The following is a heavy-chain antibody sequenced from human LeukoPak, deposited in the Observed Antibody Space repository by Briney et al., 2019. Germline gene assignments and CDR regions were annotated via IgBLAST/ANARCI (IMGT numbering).Heavy chain of an antibody. CDR1: GNTFTAYH. Sequence: GASVKDSCKASGNTFTAYHLHWVRQAPGQGLQWMGWINANSGVTKNAEKFQGRVTMTRDTSISTDYMELSRLRSDDTAMYYWASDNWNVGGSWGQGTLVTVSS. CDR3: ASDNWNVGGS. CDR2: INANSGVT. V-gene: IGHV1-2*02. J-gene: IGHJ4*02. D-gene: IGHD1-20*01.